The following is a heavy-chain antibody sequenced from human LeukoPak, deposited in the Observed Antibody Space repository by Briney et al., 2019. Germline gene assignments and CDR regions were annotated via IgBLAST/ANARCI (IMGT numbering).Heavy chain of an antibody. CDR3: ARDRIAAAGTGEFDY. CDR1: GGSISSYY. D-gene: IGHD6-13*01. CDR2: IYYSGST. J-gene: IGHJ4*02. V-gene: IGHV4-59*01. Sequence: SKTLSLTCTVSGGSISSYYWSWIRQPPGKGLEWIGYIYYSGSTNYNPSLKSRVTISVDTSKNQFSLKLSPVTAADTAVYYCARDRIAAAGTGEFDYWGQGTLVTVSS.